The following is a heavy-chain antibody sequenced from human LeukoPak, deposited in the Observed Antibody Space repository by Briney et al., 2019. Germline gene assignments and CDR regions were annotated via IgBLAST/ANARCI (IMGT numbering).Heavy chain of an antibody. V-gene: IGHV3-21*06. CDR3: ARDLKETAMGESAHDY. Sequence: GGSLRLSCSASGFTFSSYSVNWVRQAPGKGLEWVSGISSWSSYIYYADSVKGRFTISRDNVKNSLYLQMNSLRAEDTAVYYCARDLKETAMGESAHDYWGQGTLVTVSS. CDR1: GFTFSSYS. J-gene: IGHJ4*02. CDR2: ISSWSSYI. D-gene: IGHD5-18*01.